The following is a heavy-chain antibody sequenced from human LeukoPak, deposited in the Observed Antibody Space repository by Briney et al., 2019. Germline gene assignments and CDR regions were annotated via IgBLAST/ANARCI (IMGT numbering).Heavy chain of an antibody. CDR3: ARMATSGPVFYYYYYMDV. CDR2: MFYSGNT. Sequence: SETLSLTCTVSGGSVTSGSYYGGWIRQPPGNGLEWIGNMFYSGNTYYNPSLKSRVTMSVDTSKNQFSLKLSSVTAADTAVYYCARMATSGPVFYYYYYMDVWGEGATVTVS. J-gene: IGHJ6*03. D-gene: IGHD5-24*01. V-gene: IGHV4-39*01. CDR1: GGSVTSGSYY.